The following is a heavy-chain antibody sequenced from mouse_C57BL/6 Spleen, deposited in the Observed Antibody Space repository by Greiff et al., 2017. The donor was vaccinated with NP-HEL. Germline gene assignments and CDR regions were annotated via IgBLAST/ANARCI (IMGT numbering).Heavy chain of an antibody. CDR2: IDPETGGT. D-gene: IGHD2-4*01. J-gene: IGHJ1*03. CDR1: GYTFTDYE. V-gene: IGHV1-15*01. CDR3: TRPMITKWYFDV. Sequence: VKVVESGAELVRPGASVTLSCKASGYTFTDYEMHWVKQTPVHGLEWIGAIDPETGGTAYNQKFTGKAILTADKSSSTAYMELRSLTSEDSAVYYCTRPMITKWYFDVWGTGTTVTVSS.